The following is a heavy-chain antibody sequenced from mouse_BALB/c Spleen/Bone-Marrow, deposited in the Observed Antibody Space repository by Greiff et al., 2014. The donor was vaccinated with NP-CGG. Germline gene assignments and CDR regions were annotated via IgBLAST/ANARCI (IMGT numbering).Heavy chain of an antibody. CDR1: GYTFTSYY. CDR3: TRGRTWDFDY. D-gene: IGHD4-1*01. CDR2: INPSNGGT. V-gene: IGHV1S81*02. J-gene: IGHJ2*01. Sequence: QVQLKESGAELVKPWASVKLSCKASGYTFTSYYMYWVKHRPGQGLEWIGEINPSNGGTNFNEKFKSRATLAVDKSSSTAYMQLSSLTSEDSAVYYCTRGRTWDFDYWGQGTTLTVSS.